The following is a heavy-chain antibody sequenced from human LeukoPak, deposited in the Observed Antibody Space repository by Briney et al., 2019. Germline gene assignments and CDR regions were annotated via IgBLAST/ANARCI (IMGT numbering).Heavy chain of an antibody. D-gene: IGHD3-22*01. CDR2: INSDGSST. V-gene: IGHV3-74*01. Sequence: PGGSLRLSCAASGFTFSSYWMHWVRQAPEKGLVWVSRINSDGSSTTYADSVKGRFTISRDNAKNTLYLQMNSLRAEDTAMYYCVRQYSYDSSGYYPWDYWGQGTLVAVSS. CDR3: VRQYSYDSSGYYPWDY. CDR1: GFTFSSYW. J-gene: IGHJ4*02.